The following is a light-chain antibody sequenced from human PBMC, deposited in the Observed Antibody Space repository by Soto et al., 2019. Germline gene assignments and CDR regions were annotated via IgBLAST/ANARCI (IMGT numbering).Light chain of an antibody. V-gene: IGLV2-23*01. CDR2: EGS. CDR3: CSYAGSRTYVV. CDR1: SSDVGSYNL. Sequence: QSALTRPASVSGSPGQSITISCTGTSSDVGSYNLVSWYQHHPGKAPKLMIYEGSKRPSGVSNRFSGSKSGNTASLTISGLQAEDEADYYCCSYAGSRTYVVFGGGTKLTVL. J-gene: IGLJ2*01.